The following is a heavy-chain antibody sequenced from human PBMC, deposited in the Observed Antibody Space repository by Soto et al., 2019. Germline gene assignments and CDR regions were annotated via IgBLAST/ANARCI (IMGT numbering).Heavy chain of an antibody. CDR1: GYTFTTHA. V-gene: IGHV1-3*01. CDR3: RREGKPLFRELVGWFDP. D-gene: IGHD2-15*01. Sequence: GASVKVSCKASGYTFTTHAIYWVRQAPGQRPEWMGWINPANGNTKYSPKFQDRLRITRDTSANTAYMELRSLQSEDTALYFCRREGKPLFRELVGWFDPWGPGTLVTVSS. J-gene: IGHJ5*02. CDR2: INPANGNT.